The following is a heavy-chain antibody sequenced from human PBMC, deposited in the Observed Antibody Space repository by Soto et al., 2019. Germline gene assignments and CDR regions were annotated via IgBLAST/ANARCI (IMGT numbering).Heavy chain of an antibody. CDR2: SVVGSGNT. D-gene: IGHD2-15*01. J-gene: IGHJ4*02. CDR1: GFTFTSSA. CDR3: AVLTTIVGGLQDY. V-gene: IGHV1-58*02. Sequence: QMQLVQSGPEVKKPGTSVKFSCRASGFTFTSSAMQWVRQARGQRVEWIGWSVVGSGNTNYAQKFKGRVTMTGDISTSSAYMELSSLRSEETAVYCCAVLTTIVGGLQDYWGQGTLVTVSS.